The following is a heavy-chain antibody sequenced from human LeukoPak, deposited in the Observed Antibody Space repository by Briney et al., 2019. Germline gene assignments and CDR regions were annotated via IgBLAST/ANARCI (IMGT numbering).Heavy chain of an antibody. CDR3: ARDNLAAIAGWGLDY. V-gene: IGHV1-18*03. CDR2: ISAYNGNT. CDR1: GYTFTSYG. Sequence: GASAKVSCKASGYTFTSYGISWVRQAPGQGLEWMGWISAYNGNTYYAPNLQGRVTMTTDTSTSTAYMELRSLRSDDMAVYYCARDNLAAIAGWGLDYWGQGTLVTVSS. J-gene: IGHJ4*02. D-gene: IGHD2-15*01.